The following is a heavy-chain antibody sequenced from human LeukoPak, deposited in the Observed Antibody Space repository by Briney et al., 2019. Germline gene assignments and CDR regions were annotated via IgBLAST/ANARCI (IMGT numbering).Heavy chain of an antibody. J-gene: IGHJ4*02. V-gene: IGHV3-74*01. D-gene: IGHD6-19*01. Sequence: GGSLRLSCAPSGFIFSDYWFHWVRQTPGQGLVWVAAINRDGTGTSHADSVRGRFTVSRDNAKNSLYLQLNSLRADDTAVYYCARGLSYAVAYGDYWGQGTLVTVSS. CDR1: GFIFSDYW. CDR3: ARGLSYAVAYGDY. CDR2: INRDGTGT.